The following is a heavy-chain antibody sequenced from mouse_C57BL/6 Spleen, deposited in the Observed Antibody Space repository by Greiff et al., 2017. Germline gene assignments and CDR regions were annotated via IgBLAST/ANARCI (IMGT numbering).Heavy chain of an antibody. J-gene: IGHJ3*01. CDR1: GFSLTSYG. Sequence: VQLVESGPGLVAPSQCLSITCTVSGFSLTSYGVSWVRQPPGKGLEWLGVIWGDGSTNYHSALISRLSISKDNSKSQVFLKLNSLQTDDNATYYCATYDCDFPFAYWGQGTLVTVSA. V-gene: IGHV2-3*01. CDR2: IWGDGST. CDR3: ATYDCDFPFAY. D-gene: IGHD2-4*01.